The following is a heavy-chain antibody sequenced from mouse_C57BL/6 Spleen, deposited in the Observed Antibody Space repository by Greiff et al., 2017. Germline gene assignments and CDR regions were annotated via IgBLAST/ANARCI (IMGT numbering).Heavy chain of an antibody. J-gene: IGHJ2*01. CDR2: IDPSDSYT. CDR3: AKNYGNYGGDYLDY. D-gene: IGHD2-1*01. V-gene: IGHV1-69*01. CDR1: GYTFTSYW. Sequence: QVQLQQPGAELVMPGASVKLSCKASGYTFTSYWMHWVKQRPGQGLEWIGEIDPSDSYTNSNQKFKGKSTFTVDKSSSTAYMQLSSLTSEDSAVYYCAKNYGNYGGDYLDYWGQGTTLTVSS.